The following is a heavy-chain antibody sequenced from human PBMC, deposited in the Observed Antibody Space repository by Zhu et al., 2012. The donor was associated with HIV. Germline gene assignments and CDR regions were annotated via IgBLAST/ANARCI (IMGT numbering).Heavy chain of an antibody. CDR1: GGSFSGFY. CDR3: ARGGFRYSASGSYSFXY. J-gene: IGHJ4*02. CDR2: ISQSGDS. D-gene: IGHD3-10*01. Sequence: QVQLQQWGAGLLKPSETLSLTCAVYGGSFSGFYWSWIRQPPGKGLEWIGEISQSGDSNYVPSLKSRVTLSVDTSKNQFSLKLNSVTAADTAVYYCARGGFRYSASGSYSFXYWGQGTLVTVSS. V-gene: IGHV4-34*01.